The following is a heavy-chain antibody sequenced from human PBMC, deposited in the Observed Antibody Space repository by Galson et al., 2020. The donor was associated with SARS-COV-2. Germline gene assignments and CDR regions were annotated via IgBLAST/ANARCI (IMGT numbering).Heavy chain of an antibody. CDR2: INHIGST. CDR3: ARGREQNTLYYYYYMNV. D-gene: IGHD1-1*01. V-gene: IGHV4-34*01. CDR1: GGSFSGYY. J-gene: IGHJ6*03. Sequence: SETLSLTCAVYGGSFSGYYWSWIRQPPGEGLEWIGEINHIGSTNYNPSLKSRVTISVDTSKNQFSLKLSSVTAADTAVYYCARGREQNTLYYYYYMNVWGKGTTVTVSS.